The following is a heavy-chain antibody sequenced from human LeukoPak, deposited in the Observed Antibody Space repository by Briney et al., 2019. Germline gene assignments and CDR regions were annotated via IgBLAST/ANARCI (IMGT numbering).Heavy chain of an antibody. V-gene: IGHV1-2*02. D-gene: IGHD3-10*01. J-gene: IGHJ3*02. CDR3: ARVGFGSGSYYDAFDI. CDR2: INPNSGGT. Sequence: GASVKVSCKASGYTFSGYYIHWVRQAPGQGLEWLGWINPNSGGTKYAQKFQGRVTMTRDTSISTAYMELSSLTSDDTAVYYCARVGFGSGSYYDAFDIWGQGTMVAVSS. CDR1: GYTFSGYY.